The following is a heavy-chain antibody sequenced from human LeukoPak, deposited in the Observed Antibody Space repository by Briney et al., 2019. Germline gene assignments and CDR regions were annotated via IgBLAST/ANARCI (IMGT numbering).Heavy chain of an antibody. J-gene: IGHJ4*02. CDR1: GFVFSAYS. Sequence: GSLRLSCVASGFVFSAYSMNWVRQAPGKGLEWVSSVTSSSSYIYYTDSVKGRFTISRDNAKNSLYLQMNNLRAEDTAVYYCARDEGLYFDYWGQGALVTVSS. CDR2: VTSSSSYI. CDR3: ARDEGLYFDY. V-gene: IGHV3-21*01.